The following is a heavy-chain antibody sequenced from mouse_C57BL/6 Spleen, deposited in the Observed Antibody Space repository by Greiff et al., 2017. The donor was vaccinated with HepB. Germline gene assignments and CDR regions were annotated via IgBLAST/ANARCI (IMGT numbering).Heavy chain of an antibody. CDR2: IDPSDSET. CDR1: GYTFTSYW. D-gene: IGHD1-1*01. Sequence: VQLQQPGAELVRPGSSVKLSCKASGYTFTSYWMHWVKQRPIQGLEWIGNIDPSDSETHYNQKFKDKATLTVDKSSSTAYMQLSSLTSEDSAVYYCARRLYGSSPYAMDYWGQGTSVTVSS. CDR3: ARRLYGSSPYAMDY. J-gene: IGHJ4*01. V-gene: IGHV1-52*01.